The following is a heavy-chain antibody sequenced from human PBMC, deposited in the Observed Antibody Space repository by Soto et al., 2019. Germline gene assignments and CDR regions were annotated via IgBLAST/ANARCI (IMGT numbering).Heavy chain of an antibody. J-gene: IGHJ6*02. CDR3: ARRGSGGGNFFYYYYGMDV. Sequence: SETLSLTCTVSGGSISSYYWSWIRQPPGKGLEWIGYIYYSGSTNYNPSLKSRVTISVDTSKNQFSLKLSSVTAADTAVYYCARRGSGGGNFFYYYYGMDVWGQGTTVTVSS. CDR1: GGSISSYY. V-gene: IGHV4-59*01. CDR2: IYYSGST. D-gene: IGHD2-21*02.